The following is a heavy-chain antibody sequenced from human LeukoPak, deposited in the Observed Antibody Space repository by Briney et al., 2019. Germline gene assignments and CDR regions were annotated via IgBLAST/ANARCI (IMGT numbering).Heavy chain of an antibody. J-gene: IGHJ3*02. D-gene: IGHD3-10*01. CDR3: ARHHYGSGSDDAFDI. CDR1: GFTFSGYA. V-gene: IGHV3-30*04. Sequence: PGRSLRLSCAASGFTFSGYAMHWVRQAPGKGLEWVAVISYDGSNKYYADSVKGRFTISRDNSKNTLYLQMNSLRAEDTAVYYCARHHYGSGSDDAFDIWGQGTMVTVSS. CDR2: ISYDGSNK.